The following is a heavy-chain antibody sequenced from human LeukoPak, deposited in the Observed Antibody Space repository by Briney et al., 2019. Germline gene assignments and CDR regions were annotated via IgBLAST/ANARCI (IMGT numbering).Heavy chain of an antibody. CDR2: INPNSGGT. J-gene: IGHJ6*03. CDR1: GYTFTGYY. CDR3: ASLDSSDYYYMDV. V-gene: IGHV1-2*02. D-gene: IGHD3-22*01. Sequence: SVKVSCKASGYTFTGYYMHWVRQAPGQGIEGMGWINPNSGGTNYAQKLQGRVTMTRDTSISTAYMELSRLRSDDTAVYYCASLDSSDYYYMDVWGKGTTVTVSS.